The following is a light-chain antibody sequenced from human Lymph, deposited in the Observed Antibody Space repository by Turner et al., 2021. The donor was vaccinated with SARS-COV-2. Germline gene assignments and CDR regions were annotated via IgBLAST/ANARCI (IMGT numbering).Light chain of an antibody. V-gene: IGKV4-1*01. CDR1: QSLLYSGNHKNY. Sequence: DIVLSQSPSSLAVSIGEKVPMTCKSSQSLLYSGNHKNYLAWYQQKPGQSPKLLIYWASTSESGVPDRFTGSGSGTDFTLTISSVKAEDLAVYFCQQYYGYPRTFGGGTKLEIK. CDR2: WAS. J-gene: IGKJ4*02. CDR3: QQYYGYPRT.